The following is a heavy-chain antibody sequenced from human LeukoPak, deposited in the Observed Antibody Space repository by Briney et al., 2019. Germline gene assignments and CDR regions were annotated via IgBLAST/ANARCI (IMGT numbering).Heavy chain of an antibody. Sequence: GGSLRLSCAPSGFTFSSYGMHWVRQAPGKGLEWVAVISCDGSNKYYADSVKGRFTISRDNSKNTLYLQMTSLRAEDTAVYYCAKDRAGAVAGQYYYGMDVWGQGTTVTVSS. J-gene: IGHJ6*02. CDR2: ISCDGSNK. V-gene: IGHV3-30*18. D-gene: IGHD6-19*01. CDR3: AKDRAGAVAGQYYYGMDV. CDR1: GFTFSSYG.